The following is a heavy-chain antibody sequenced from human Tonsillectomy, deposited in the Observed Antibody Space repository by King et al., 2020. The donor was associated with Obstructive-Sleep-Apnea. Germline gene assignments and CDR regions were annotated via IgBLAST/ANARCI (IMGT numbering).Heavy chain of an antibody. CDR2: IYYSGST. CDR1: GGSISHGGYY. CDR3: AGGRVGASFDY. Sequence: VQLQESGPGLVKPSQTLSLICTVSGGSISHGGYYWTWIRQHPGKGLEWIGFIYYSGSTYYNPPLKSRVTISEDTSKNQFSLNLGSVTAADTAVYYCAGGRVGASFDYWGQGILVIVSS. V-gene: IGHV4-31*03. D-gene: IGHD1-26*01. J-gene: IGHJ4*02.